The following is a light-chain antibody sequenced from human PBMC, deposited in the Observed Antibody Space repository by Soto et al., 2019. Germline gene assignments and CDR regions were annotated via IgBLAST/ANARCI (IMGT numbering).Light chain of an antibody. J-gene: IGLJ3*02. CDR3: VLYMGSGIWV. CDR1: SGSVSTRYY. CDR2: STR. Sequence: QTVVTHDPSFAVSPGGTVTLTGGERSGSVSTRYYPSWKQQTSGQAPRTLISSTRTRSSVVPDRFSGSIVGNKAAPTISGAQADVESAYYWVLYMGSGIWVFGGGTQLTGL. V-gene: IGLV8-61*01.